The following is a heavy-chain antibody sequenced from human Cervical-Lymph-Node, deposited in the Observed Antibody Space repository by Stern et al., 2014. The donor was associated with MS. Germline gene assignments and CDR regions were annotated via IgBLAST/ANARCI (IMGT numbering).Heavy chain of an antibody. D-gene: IGHD2/OR15-2a*01. CDR2: IYPVHSDT. V-gene: IGHV5-51*01. CDR3: ARLDRLLLLDY. Sequence: EVQLGENGAEVKKPGESLKISCKGSGYSFTSYWIGWVRQMPGKGLEGMGIIYPVHSDTRYSPSFQGQVTISADKSTSTAYLQWSSLKASDTAMYYCARLDRLLLLDYWGQGTLVTVSS. CDR1: GYSFTSYW. J-gene: IGHJ4*02.